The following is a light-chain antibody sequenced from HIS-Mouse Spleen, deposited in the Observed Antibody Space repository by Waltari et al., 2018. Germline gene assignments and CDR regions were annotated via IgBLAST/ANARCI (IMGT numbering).Light chain of an antibody. CDR2: EDS. J-gene: IGLJ2*01. CDR3: YSTDSSGNHRV. CDR1: ALPKKY. V-gene: IGLV3-10*01. Sequence: SYELTQPPSVSVSPGQTARITCSGDALPKKYAYWYQQKSGQVPVLVIYEDSKRPSGMPEGFSGSSSGKMATLTISGAQVEDEADYYCYSTDSSGNHRVFGGGTKLTVL.